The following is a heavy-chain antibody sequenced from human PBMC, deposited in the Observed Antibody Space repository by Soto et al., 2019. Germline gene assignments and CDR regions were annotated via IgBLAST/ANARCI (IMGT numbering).Heavy chain of an antibody. J-gene: IGHJ4*02. Sequence: SAQVSFKASGYTFTSYGISWVRQGPGQGLEWMGWISAYNGNTNYAQKLQGRVTMTTDTSTSTAYMELRSLRSDDTAVYYCARGDHYYDSSGYYTPWFDYWGQGTLVTVSS. CDR1: GYTFTSYG. CDR2: ISAYNGNT. D-gene: IGHD3-22*01. CDR3: ARGDHYYDSSGYYTPWFDY. V-gene: IGHV1-18*04.